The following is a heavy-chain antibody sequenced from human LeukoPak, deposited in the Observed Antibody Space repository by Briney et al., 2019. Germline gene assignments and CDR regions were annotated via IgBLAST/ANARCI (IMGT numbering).Heavy chain of an antibody. Sequence: ASVKVSCKASGYTFTSYAMNWVRQAPGQGLEWMGWINTNTGNPTYAQGFTGRFVLSLDTSVTTAYLQISSLKAEDTAVYYCARGIGIGVVLMVHGNMDVWGKGTTVTVSS. CDR2: INTNTGNP. CDR3: ARGIGIGVVLMVHGNMDV. D-gene: IGHD2-8*01. V-gene: IGHV7-4-1*02. J-gene: IGHJ6*03. CDR1: GYTFTSYA.